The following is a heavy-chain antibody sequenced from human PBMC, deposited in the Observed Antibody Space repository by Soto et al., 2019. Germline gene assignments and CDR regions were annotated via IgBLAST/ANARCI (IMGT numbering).Heavy chain of an antibody. CDR2: IIPTFGTA. V-gene: IGHV1-69*13. J-gene: IGHJ4*02. CDR1: GGTFSSYA. CDR3: ARCDSCYGIGYYFDY. D-gene: IGHD2-15*01. Sequence: SVKVSCKASGGTFSSYAISWVRQAPGQGLEWMGGIIPTFGTANYAQKFQGRVTITADESTSTAYMELSSLRSEDTAVYYCARCDSCYGIGYYFDYWGQGTLVTVSS.